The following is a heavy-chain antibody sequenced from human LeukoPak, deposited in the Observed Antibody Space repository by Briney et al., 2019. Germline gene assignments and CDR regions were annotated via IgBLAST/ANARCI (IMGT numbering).Heavy chain of an antibody. Sequence: GGSLRLSCAASGFTFSSYSMNWVRQAPGKGLEWVSYISSSSSTIYYADSVKGRFTISRDNAKNSLYLQMNSLRAEGTAVYYCARDRRAGGAKPFDYWGQGTLVTVSS. V-gene: IGHV3-48*01. J-gene: IGHJ4*02. CDR3: ARDRRAGGAKPFDY. D-gene: IGHD4/OR15-4a*01. CDR1: GFTFSSYS. CDR2: ISSSSSTI.